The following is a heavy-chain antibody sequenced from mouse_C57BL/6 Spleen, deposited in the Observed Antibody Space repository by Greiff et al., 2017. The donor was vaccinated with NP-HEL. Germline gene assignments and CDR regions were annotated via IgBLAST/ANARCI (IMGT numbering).Heavy chain of an antibody. Sequence: EVHLVESGGGLVKPGGSLKLSCAASGFTFSSYAMSWVRQTPEKRLEWVATISDGGSYTYYPDNVKGRFTISRDNAKNNLYLQMSHLKSEDTAMYYCARDIDYYGSSYGPFDYWGQGTTLTVSS. CDR3: ARDIDYYGSSYGPFDY. D-gene: IGHD1-1*01. J-gene: IGHJ2*01. V-gene: IGHV5-4*01. CDR1: GFTFSSYA. CDR2: ISDGGSYT.